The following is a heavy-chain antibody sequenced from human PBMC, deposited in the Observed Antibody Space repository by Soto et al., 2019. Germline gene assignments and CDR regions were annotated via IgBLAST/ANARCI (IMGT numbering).Heavy chain of an antibody. CDR2: ISWNSGSI. J-gene: IGHJ6*03. V-gene: IGHV3-9*01. Sequence: GGSLRLSCAASGFTFDDYAMHWVRQAPGKGLEWVSGISWNSGSIGYADSVKGRFTISRDNAKNSLYLQMNSLRAEDTALYYCAKVGGSGTRVRRYYYFMDVRGKRTSVTVSS. D-gene: IGHD3-10*01. CDR1: GFTFDDYA. CDR3: AKVGGSGTRVRRYYYFMDV.